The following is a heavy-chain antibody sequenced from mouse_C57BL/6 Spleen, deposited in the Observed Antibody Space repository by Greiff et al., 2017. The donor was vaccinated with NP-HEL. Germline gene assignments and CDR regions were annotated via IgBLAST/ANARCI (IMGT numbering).Heavy chain of an antibody. J-gene: IGHJ1*03. Sequence: EVKVVESGPSLVRPSQTLSLTCTVTGFSINSDCYWIWIRQFPGNKLEYIGYTFYSGITYYNPSLESRTYITRDTSKNQFSLKLSSVTTEDTATYYCARGAGSYWYFDVWGTGTTVTVSS. V-gene: IGHV3-3*01. CDR3: ARGAGSYWYFDV. CDR2: TFYSGIT. D-gene: IGHD1-1*01. CDR1: GFSINSDCY.